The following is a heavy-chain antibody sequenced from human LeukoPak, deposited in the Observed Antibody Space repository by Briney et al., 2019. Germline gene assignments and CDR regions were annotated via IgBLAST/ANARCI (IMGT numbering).Heavy chain of an antibody. CDR3: AKDLVASSGMDV. D-gene: IGHD2-8*02. Sequence: GRSLRLSCAASGFTFDDYAMHWVRQAPGKGLEWVSGISWNSGSIGYADSMKGRFTISRDTAKNSLYLQMNSLRAEDTALYYCAKDLVASSGMDVWGQGPTVTVSS. CDR1: GFTFDDYA. V-gene: IGHV3-9*01. CDR2: ISWNSGSI. J-gene: IGHJ6*02.